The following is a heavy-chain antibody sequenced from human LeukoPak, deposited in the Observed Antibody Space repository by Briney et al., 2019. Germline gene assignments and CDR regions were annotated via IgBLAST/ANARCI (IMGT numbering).Heavy chain of an antibody. J-gene: IGHJ6*02. CDR1: GGSISSSSYY. V-gene: IGHV4-39*01. CDR3: ARHRVSYGMDV. Sequence: SETLSLTCTVSGGSISSSSYYWGWIRQPPGKGLEWIGSIYYSGSTYYNPSLKSRVTISADTSKNQFSLKLSSVTAADTAVYYCARHRVSYGMDVWGQGTTVTVSS. D-gene: IGHD2-8*01. CDR2: IYYSGST.